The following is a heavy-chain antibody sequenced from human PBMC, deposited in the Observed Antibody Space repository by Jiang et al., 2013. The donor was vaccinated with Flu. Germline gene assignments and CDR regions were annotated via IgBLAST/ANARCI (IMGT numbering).Heavy chain of an antibody. CDR2: ILHSGIT. Sequence: KPSETLSLTCTVSGGSINTNHVLGLDPAAPGKGLEWIGGILHSGITYYSPSLKSRVTISLDTSKNQFSLKLNSVTAADTAVYYCAKHSQLWFSGLDPWGQGTLVTVSS. J-gene: IGHJ5*02. CDR3: AKHSQLWFSGLDP. V-gene: IGHV4-38-2*02. CDR1: GGSINTNHV. D-gene: IGHD3-22*01.